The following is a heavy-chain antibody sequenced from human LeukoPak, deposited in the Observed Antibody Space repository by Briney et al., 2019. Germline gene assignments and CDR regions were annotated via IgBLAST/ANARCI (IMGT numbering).Heavy chain of an antibody. CDR2: ISGSGGST. V-gene: IGHV3-23*01. CDR3: AKTGYSRPFDY. CDR1: GFTFGSYG. D-gene: IGHD5-18*01. J-gene: IGHJ4*02. Sequence: GGSLRLSCAASGFTFGSYGMSWVRQAPGRGLEYVSAISGSGGSTYYADSVKGRFTISRDNSKNTLYLQMNSLRAEDTAVYYCAKTGYSRPFDYWGQGTLVTVSS.